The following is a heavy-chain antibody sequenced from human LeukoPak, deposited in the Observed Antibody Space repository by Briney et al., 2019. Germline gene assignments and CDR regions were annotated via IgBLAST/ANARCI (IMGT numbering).Heavy chain of an antibody. V-gene: IGHV4-39*01. Sequence: SETLSLTCTVSGGSISSSSYYWGWIRQPPGKGLEWIGSIYHSGSTYYNPSLKSRVTISVDTSKNQFSLKLSSVTAADTAVYYCARHIPALYYDAFDIWGQGTMVTVSS. CDR1: GGSISSSSYY. CDR3: ARHIPALYYDAFDI. D-gene: IGHD2-8*01. CDR2: IYHSGST. J-gene: IGHJ3*02.